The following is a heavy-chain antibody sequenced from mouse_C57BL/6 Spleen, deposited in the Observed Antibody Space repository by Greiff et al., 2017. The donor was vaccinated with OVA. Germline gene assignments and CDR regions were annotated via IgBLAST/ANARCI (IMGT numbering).Heavy chain of an antibody. V-gene: IGHV1-54*01. J-gene: IGHJ2*01. CDR2: INPGSGGT. CDR1: GYAFTNYL. Sequence: VKLQESGAELVRPGTSVKVSCKASGYAFTNYLIEWVKQRPGQGLEWIGVINPGSGGTNYNEKFKGKATLTADKSSSTAYMQLSSLTSEDSAVYFCARERYNWDDLDYWGQGTTLTVSS. CDR3: ARERYNWDDLDY. D-gene: IGHD4-1*01.